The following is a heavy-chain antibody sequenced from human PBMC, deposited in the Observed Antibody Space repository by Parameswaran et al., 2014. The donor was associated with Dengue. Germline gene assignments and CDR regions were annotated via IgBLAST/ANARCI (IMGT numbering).Heavy chain of an antibody. V-gene: IGHV4-30-4*01. J-gene: IGHJ4*02. CDR3: ARGGGYCSSTSCYTGYDY. CDR2: IYYSGST. Sequence: RWIRQPPGKGLEWIGYIYYSGSTYYSPSLKSRVTISVDTSKNQFSLKLSSVTAADTAVYYCARGGGYCSSTSCYTGYDYWGQGTLVTVSS. D-gene: IGHD2-2*02.